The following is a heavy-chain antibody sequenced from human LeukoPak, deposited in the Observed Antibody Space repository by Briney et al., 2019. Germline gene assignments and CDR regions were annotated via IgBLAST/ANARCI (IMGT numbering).Heavy chain of an antibody. J-gene: IGHJ5*01. CDR1: GYIFTGYY. CDR2: VNPNSGDT. CDR3: ARASGSYWWFDS. D-gene: IGHD1-26*01. Sequence: ASVKVSCKASGYIFTGYYIHWVRQAPGQGLEWMGCVNPNSGDTNYAQKFQGGVTMTRDTSISTVYMELSRLRSDDTAVYYCARASGSYWWFDSWGQGTLVTVSS. V-gene: IGHV1-2*02.